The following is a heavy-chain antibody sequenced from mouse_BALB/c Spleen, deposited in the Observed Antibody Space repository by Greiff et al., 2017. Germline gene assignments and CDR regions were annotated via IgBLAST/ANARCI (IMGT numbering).Heavy chain of an antibody. D-gene: IGHD2-10*02. J-gene: IGHJ3*01. CDR3: ARGGGYGNPFAY. CDR1: GFTFSSYT. Sequence: EVKLMESGGGLVKPGGSLKLSCAASGFTFSSYTMSWVRQTPEKRLEWVATISSGGGNTYYPDSVKGRFTISRDNAKNNLYLQMSSLRSEDTALYYCARGGGYGNPFAYWGQGTLVTVSA. V-gene: IGHV5-9*03. CDR2: ISSGGGNT.